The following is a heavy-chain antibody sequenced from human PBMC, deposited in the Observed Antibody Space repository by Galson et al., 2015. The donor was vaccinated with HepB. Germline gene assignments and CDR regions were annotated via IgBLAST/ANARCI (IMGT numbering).Heavy chain of an antibody. J-gene: IGHJ4*02. V-gene: IGHV3-15*01. CDR1: GFTFSNAW. CDR3: TTAITIFGVVIIPFDY. CDR2: IKSKTDGGTT. D-gene: IGHD3-3*01. Sequence: SLRLSCAASGFTFSNAWMSWVRQAPGKGLEWVGRIKSKTDGGTTDYAAPVKGRFTISRDDSKNTLYLQMNSLKTEDTAVYYCTTAITIFGVVIIPFDYWGQGTLVTVSS.